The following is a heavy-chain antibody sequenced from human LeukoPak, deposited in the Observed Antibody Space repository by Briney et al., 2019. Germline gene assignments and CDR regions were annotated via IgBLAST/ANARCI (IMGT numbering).Heavy chain of an antibody. J-gene: IGHJ4*02. CDR3: AREAVATITSGYFDY. V-gene: IGHV4-31*03. Sequence: SETLSLTCTVSGVSISSGGYYWSWIRQHPGKGLEWIGHIYYSGSTYYNPSLKSRVTISVDTSKNQFSLKLSSVTAADTAVYYCAREAVATITSGYFDYWGQGTLVTVSS. D-gene: IGHD5-12*01. CDR2: IYYSGST. CDR1: GVSISSGGYY.